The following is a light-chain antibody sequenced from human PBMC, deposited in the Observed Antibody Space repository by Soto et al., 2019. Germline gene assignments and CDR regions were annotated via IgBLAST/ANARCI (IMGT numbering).Light chain of an antibody. V-gene: IGKV3-20*01. CDR2: GAS. CDR3: RQYGRSLEFA. Sequence: IVLTQSPGTLSLSPVERATLSCRASQTVSNNFLAWYQEKPGRGPRLLIYGASTRATGIPDRFSGSGSGTDFTLTISRLDPEDFAVYYCRQYGRSLEFAVGGGTKVEIK. CDR1: QTVSNNF. J-gene: IGKJ4*01.